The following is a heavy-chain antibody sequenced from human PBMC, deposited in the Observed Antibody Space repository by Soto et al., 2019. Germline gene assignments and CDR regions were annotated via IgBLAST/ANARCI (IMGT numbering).Heavy chain of an antibody. D-gene: IGHD4-17*01. J-gene: IGHJ6*03. Sequence: SETLSLTCAVYGGSFSGYYGGWIRQPPGKGLEWIGSIYYSGSTYYNPSLKSRVTISVDTSKNQFSLKLSSVTAADTAVYYCARPYYGDYVDYYYYMDVWGKGTTVTVS. CDR2: IYYSGST. V-gene: IGHV4-39*01. CDR3: ARPYYGDYVDYYYYMDV. CDR1: GGSFSGYY.